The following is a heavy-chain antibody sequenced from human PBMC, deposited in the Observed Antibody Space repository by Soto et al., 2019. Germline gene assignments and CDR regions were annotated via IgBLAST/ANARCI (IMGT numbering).Heavy chain of an antibody. CDR3: AKGRIAVAAPFNWFDP. Sequence: EVQLLESGGGLVQPGGSLRLSCAASGFTFSCYAMSWVRQAPGKGLEWVSTITGGGENTHYADSVKGRFTISRDNSKNTLSLQMNSLRVDDTAVYHCAKGRIAVAAPFNWFDPWGQGTLVTVSS. D-gene: IGHD6-19*01. V-gene: IGHV3-23*01. CDR1: GFTFSCYA. J-gene: IGHJ5*02. CDR2: ITGGGENT.